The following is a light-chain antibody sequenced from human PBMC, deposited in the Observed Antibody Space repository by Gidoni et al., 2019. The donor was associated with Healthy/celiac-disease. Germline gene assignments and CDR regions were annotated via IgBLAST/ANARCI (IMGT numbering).Light chain of an antibody. CDR2: AAS. CDR3: QQSYSTPST. V-gene: IGKV1-39*01. CDR1: QSISSY. Sequence: GDRVTITCRASQSISSYLNWYQQKPGKAPKLLIYAASSLQSGVPSRFSGSGSGTEFTLTISSLQPEDFATYYCQQSYSTPSTFGQGTKLEIK. J-gene: IGKJ2*01.